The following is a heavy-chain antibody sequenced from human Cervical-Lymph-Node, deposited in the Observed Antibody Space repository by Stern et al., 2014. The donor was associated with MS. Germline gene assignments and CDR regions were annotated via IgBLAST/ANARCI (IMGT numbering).Heavy chain of an antibody. D-gene: IGHD1-26*01. J-gene: IGHJ6*02. CDR2: IIPMFGTA. Sequence: QDQLVQSGAEVKKPGSSTRVSCKASGGTFSSYAISWVRQAPGQGLEWMGGIIPMFGTANYAQKFQGRVTITADASTSTAYMEVSSLRYDDTAVYYCATSAGELTPEAVWGQGTTVTVFS. V-gene: IGHV1-69*13. CDR3: ATSAGELTPEAV. CDR1: GGTFSSYA.